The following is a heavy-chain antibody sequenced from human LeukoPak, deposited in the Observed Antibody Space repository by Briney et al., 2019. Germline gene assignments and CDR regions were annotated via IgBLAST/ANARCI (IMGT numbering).Heavy chain of an antibody. J-gene: IGHJ4*02. CDR2: INPSGGST. D-gene: IGHD3-22*01. CDR3: ASAEQTYYYDSSGYYVLAY. V-gene: IGHV1-46*01. CDR1: GYTFTGYY. Sequence: GASVKVSCKASGYTFTGYYIHWVRQAPGQGLEWMGIINPSGGSTSYAQKFQGRVTMTRDTSTSTVYMEPSSLRSEDTAVYYCASAEQTYYYDSSGYYVLAYWGQGTLVTVSS.